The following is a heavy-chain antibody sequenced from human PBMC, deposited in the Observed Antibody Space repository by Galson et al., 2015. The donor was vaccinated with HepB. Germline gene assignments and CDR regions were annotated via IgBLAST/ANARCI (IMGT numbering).Heavy chain of an antibody. D-gene: IGHD3-10*02. CDR2: IYSGGST. V-gene: IGHV3-53*01. CDR3: VCHDSFDY. Sequence: SLRLSCAASGFTVSSNYMSWVRQAPGKGLEWVSVIYSGGSTYYADSVKGRFTISRDNSKNTLYLQMNSLRAEDTAVYYCVCHDSFDYWGQGTLVTVSS. CDR1: GFTVSSNY. J-gene: IGHJ4*02.